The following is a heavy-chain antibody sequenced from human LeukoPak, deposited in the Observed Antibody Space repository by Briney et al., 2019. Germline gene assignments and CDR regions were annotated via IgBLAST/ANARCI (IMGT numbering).Heavy chain of an antibody. D-gene: IGHD1-1*01. Sequence: GGSLRLSCAASGFTFSRYAMQWVRQAPGKGLEWVSGIINSGGSTYYADSVKGRFTISRDNSKNTLYLQMNSLRAEDTALYYCAKGQRGFDYWGQGTLVTVSS. CDR2: IINSGGST. J-gene: IGHJ4*02. CDR1: GFTFSRYA. CDR3: AKGQRGFDY. V-gene: IGHV3-23*01.